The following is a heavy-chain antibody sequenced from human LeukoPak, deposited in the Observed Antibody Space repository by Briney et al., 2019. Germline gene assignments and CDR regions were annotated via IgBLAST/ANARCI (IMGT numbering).Heavy chain of an antibody. CDR3: AKKLGFIPQFDY. D-gene: IGHD6-13*01. J-gene: IGHJ4*02. V-gene: IGHV3-23*01. CDR1: GFTFSTEA. Sequence: PGGSPRLSCEVSGFTFSTEAMTWVRQAPGKGLEWVSSISDSSRTTYYADSVQGRFTISRDNSRNTVYLQMNSLRVEDTAFYYCAKKLGFIPQFDYWSQGTLVAVSS. CDR2: ISDSSRTT.